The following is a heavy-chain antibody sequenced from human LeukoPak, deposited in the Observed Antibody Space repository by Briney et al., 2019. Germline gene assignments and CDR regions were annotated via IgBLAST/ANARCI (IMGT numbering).Heavy chain of an antibody. Sequence: SETLSLTCAVYGGSFSGYYWSWIRQPPGKGLEWIGEINHSGSTNYNPSLKSRVTISVDTSKNQFSLKLSSVTAADTAVYYCARALSPIKSRGSYINWFDPWGQGTLVTVSS. CDR3: ARALSPIKSRGSYINWFDP. V-gene: IGHV4-34*01. J-gene: IGHJ5*02. CDR1: GGSFSGYY. CDR2: INHSGST. D-gene: IGHD1-26*01.